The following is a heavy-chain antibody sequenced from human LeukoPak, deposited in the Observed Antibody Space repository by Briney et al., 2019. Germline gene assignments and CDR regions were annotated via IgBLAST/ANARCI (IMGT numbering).Heavy chain of an antibody. V-gene: IGHV3-30*02. D-gene: IGHD6-19*01. Sequence: PGGSLRLSCAASGFTFNNYGMHWVRQAPGKGLEWVAFLRYDGGNKHYADSVKGRFTISRDNSKNTLYLQMNSLRADDTAIYYCAKESSGSSNGYYGMDGCGQGTTATVSS. CDR1: GFTFNNYG. CDR3: AKESSGSSNGYYGMDG. CDR2: LRYDGGNK. J-gene: IGHJ6*02.